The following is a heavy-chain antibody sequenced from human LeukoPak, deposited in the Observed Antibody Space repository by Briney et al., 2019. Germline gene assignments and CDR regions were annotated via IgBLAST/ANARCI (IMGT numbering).Heavy chain of an antibody. D-gene: IGHD3-3*01. CDR1: GYSISSGYY. Sequence: ASETLSLTCTVSGYSISSGYYWGWFGQPPGKGLEWIGSIYHSGSTYYNPSFKSRVTISVDTSKNQFSLKLSSVSAADTAVYYCARGSITIFGVVIDGYFDYWGQGNLVTVSS. CDR2: IYHSGST. CDR3: ARGSITIFGVVIDGYFDY. J-gene: IGHJ4*02. V-gene: IGHV4-38-2*02.